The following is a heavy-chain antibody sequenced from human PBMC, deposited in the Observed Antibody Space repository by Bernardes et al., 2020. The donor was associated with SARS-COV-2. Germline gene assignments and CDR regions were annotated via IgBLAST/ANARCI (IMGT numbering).Heavy chain of an antibody. CDR1: GFTFRSSG. V-gene: IGHV3-33*01. Sequence: ALILSCAASGFTFRSSGMHWVRQVPGQGLAWVAVIWYDGRHKYYADSVKGRFTISRDNSKNTLYLQMNSLRAEDTAVYYCARDLAVGYSSSPEWVDPLWQETLGNVAS. J-gene: IGHJ5*02. CDR3: ARDLAVGYSSSPEWVDP. D-gene: IGHD6-6*01. CDR2: IWYDGRHK.